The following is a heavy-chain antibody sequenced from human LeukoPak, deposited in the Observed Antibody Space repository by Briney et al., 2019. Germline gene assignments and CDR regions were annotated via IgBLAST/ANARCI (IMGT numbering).Heavy chain of an antibody. CDR1: GFTFDDYG. CDR2: INWNGGST. J-gene: IGHJ3*02. Sequence: GGSLRLSCAASGFTFDDYGMSRVRHALGKGLEWVSGINWNGGSTGYADSVKGRFTISRDNAKNSLYLQMNSLRAEDTALYYCAREERHCSSTSCLHDAFDIWGQGTMVTVSS. D-gene: IGHD2-2*01. CDR3: AREERHCSSTSCLHDAFDI. V-gene: IGHV3-20*04.